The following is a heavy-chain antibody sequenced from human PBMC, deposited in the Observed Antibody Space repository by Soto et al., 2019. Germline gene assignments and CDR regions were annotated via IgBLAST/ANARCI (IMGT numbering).Heavy chain of an antibody. D-gene: IGHD3-10*01. V-gene: IGHV3-23*01. CDR2: ISGSGAST. CDR3: AKAMGF. J-gene: IGHJ4*02. Sequence: EVQVLESGGGMVQPGGSLRLSCAASGFTFSSNAMSWVRQAPGKGLEWVSSISGSGASTYYADSVKGRLAISRDNHKTTLYLQMNSLRAEDTAVYYCAKAMGFWGQGTLVTVPS. CDR1: GFTFSSNA.